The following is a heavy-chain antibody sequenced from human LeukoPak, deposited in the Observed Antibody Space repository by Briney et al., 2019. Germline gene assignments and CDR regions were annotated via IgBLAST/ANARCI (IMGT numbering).Heavy chain of an antibody. CDR1: GYSFTSYW. CDR2: IYPGDSDT. V-gene: IGHV5-51*01. J-gene: IGHJ6*03. Sequence: GESLKISCKGSGYSFTSYWIGWGRQMPGKGLEWMGIIYPGDSDTRYSPSFQGQVTISADKSISTAYLQWSSLKASDTAMYYCARAPDCSSTSCYYMDVWGKGTTVTVSS. D-gene: IGHD2-2*01. CDR3: ARAPDCSSTSCYYMDV.